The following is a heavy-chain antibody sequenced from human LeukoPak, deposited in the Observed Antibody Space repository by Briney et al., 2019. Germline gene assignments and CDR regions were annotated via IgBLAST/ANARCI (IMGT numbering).Heavy chain of an antibody. CDR1: GSTFSNYA. D-gene: IGHD3-10*01. CDR3: ARDNSYGSGSYYYYGMDV. J-gene: IGHJ6*02. Sequence: PGGSLRLSCAASGSTFSNYAMHWVRQAPGKGVEWVAVISHDGSNHYYADSVRGRFTISRDTSKNTLYMHMNSMRDEDTAVYYCARDNSYGSGSYYYYGMDVWGQGTTVTVCS. CDR2: ISHDGSNH. V-gene: IGHV3-30-3*01.